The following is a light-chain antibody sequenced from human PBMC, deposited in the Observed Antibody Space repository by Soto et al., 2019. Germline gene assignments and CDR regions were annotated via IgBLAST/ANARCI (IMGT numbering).Light chain of an antibody. CDR3: QSYDNSLSAGV. CDR2: GNN. Sequence: QSVLTQPPSVSGAPGQRVTISCTGSNSNIGAGYDVHWYQQLPGTAPKLLINGNNNRPSGVPDRFSGSKSGTSASLAITGLQVEDEADYYCQSYDNSLSAGVFGGGTKLTVL. V-gene: IGLV1-40*01. CDR1: NSNIGAGYD. J-gene: IGLJ3*02.